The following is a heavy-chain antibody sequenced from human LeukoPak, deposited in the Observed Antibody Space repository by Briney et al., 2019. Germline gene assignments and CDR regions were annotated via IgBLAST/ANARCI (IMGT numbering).Heavy chain of an antibody. V-gene: IGHV1-2*02. CDR3: ARDYYDSSGYSADWFDP. Sequence: ASVKVSCKASGYTFTGYYMHWVQQAPGQGLEWMGWINPNSGGTNYAQKFQGRVTMTRDTSISTAYMELSRLRSDDTAVYYCARDYYDSSGYSADWFDPWGQGTLVTVSS. D-gene: IGHD3-22*01. CDR1: GYTFTGYY. CDR2: INPNSGGT. J-gene: IGHJ5*02.